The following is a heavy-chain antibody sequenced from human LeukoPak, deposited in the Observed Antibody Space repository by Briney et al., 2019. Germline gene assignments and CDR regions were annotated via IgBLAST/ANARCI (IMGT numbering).Heavy chain of an antibody. CDR3: ARGDYGDWYWYFDL. V-gene: IGHV4-4*02. J-gene: IGHJ2*01. D-gene: IGHD4-17*01. Sequence: PSETLSLTCAVSGGSISSSNWWSWVRQPPGKGLEWIGEIYHSGSTNYNPSLKSRVTISVDKSKNQFSLKLSSVTAADTAVYYCARGDYGDWYWYFDLWGRGTLVTVSS. CDR1: GGSISSSNW. CDR2: IYHSGST.